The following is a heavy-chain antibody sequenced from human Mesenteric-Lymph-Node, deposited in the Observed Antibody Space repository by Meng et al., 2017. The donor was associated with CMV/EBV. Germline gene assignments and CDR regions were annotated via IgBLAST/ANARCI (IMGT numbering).Heavy chain of an antibody. CDR3: ARAHRYCSSTSCLYYFDY. CDR2: INPNSGGT. D-gene: IGHD2-2*01. CDR1: GYTFTGYC. J-gene: IGHJ4*02. V-gene: IGHV1-2*02. Sequence: ASVKVSCKASGYTFTGYCMHWVRQAPGQGLEWIGWINPNSGGTNYAQKFQGRVTMTRDTSISTAYMELSRLRSDDTAVYYCARAHRYCSSTSCLYYFDYWGQGTLVTVSS.